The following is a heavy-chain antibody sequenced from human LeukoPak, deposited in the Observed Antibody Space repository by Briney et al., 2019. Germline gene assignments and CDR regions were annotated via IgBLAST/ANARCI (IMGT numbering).Heavy chain of an antibody. V-gene: IGHV3-30*02. Sequence: GGSLRLSCAASGFTFSSYGMHWVRQAPGKGLEWVAFIRYDGSNKYYADSVKGRFTISRDNSKNTLYLQMNSLRAEDTAVYYCAKDKDCSSTSCYFYSFDYWGQGTLVTVSS. CDR2: IRYDGSNK. D-gene: IGHD2-2*01. CDR3: AKDKDCSSTSCYFYSFDY. CDR1: GFTFSSYG. J-gene: IGHJ4*02.